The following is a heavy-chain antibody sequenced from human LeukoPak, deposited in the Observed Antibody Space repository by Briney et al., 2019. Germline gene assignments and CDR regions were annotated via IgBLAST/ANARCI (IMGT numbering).Heavy chain of an antibody. CDR2: INHSGST. Sequence: PSETLSLTCALYGGSFSGYYWSWTRQPPGKGLEWIGEINHSGSTNYNPSLKSRVTISVDTSKNQFSLKLSSVTAADTAVYYCARGGYNWFDPWGQGTLVTVSS. V-gene: IGHV4-34*01. CDR1: GGSFSGYY. J-gene: IGHJ5*02. CDR3: ARGGYNWFDP.